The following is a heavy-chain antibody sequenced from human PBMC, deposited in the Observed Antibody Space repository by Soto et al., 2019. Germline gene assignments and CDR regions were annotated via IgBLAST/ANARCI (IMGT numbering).Heavy chain of an antibody. Sequence: SVKVSCKASGGTFSRYTITWVRQAPGQGLEWMGGITPMFGTPNYAQKFQGRVTITADESTSTAYMELSSLRSEDTAMYYCARDGTLYDSSAYYYLYWGQGTLVTAPQ. D-gene: IGHD3-22*01. CDR3: ARDGTLYDSSAYYYLY. V-gene: IGHV1-69*13. CDR1: GGTFSRYT. J-gene: IGHJ4*02. CDR2: ITPMFGTP.